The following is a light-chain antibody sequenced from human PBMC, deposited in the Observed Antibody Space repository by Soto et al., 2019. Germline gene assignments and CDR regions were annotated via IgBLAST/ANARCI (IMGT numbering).Light chain of an antibody. CDR1: QSVRSNF. CDR3: QQYGSALQT. J-gene: IGKJ1*01. Sequence: EIVLTQSPGTLSLSPGERVTLSCRASQSVRSNFLAWYQQRPGQAPRLLIHGASSRATGIPDRFSGSGSGTDFTLIISRLEPEDCAVYYCQQYGSALQTFGQGTKVEIK. CDR2: GAS. V-gene: IGKV3-20*01.